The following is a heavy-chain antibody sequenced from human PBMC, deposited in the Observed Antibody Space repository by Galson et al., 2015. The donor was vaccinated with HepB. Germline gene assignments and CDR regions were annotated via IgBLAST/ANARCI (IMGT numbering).Heavy chain of an antibody. J-gene: IGHJ6*02. CDR1: GYTFTSYY. Sequence: SVKVSCKASGYTFTSYYTHWVRQAPGQGLEWMGIINPSGGSTSYAQKFQGRVTMTRDTSTSTVYMELSSLRSEDTAVYYCARAGCSSTSCLGYYYYYGMDVWGQGTTVTVSS. CDR2: INPSGGST. V-gene: IGHV1-46*01. D-gene: IGHD2-2*01. CDR3: ARAGCSSTSCLGYYYYYGMDV.